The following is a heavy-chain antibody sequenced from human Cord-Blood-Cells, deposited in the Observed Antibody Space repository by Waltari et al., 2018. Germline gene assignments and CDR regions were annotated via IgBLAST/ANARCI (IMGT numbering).Heavy chain of an antibody. J-gene: IGHJ4*02. Sequence: QVQLVQSGAEVKKPGSSVKVSCKASGGTFSSYAISWVRQAPGQGLEWMGWIIPIFGTANYAKKFQGRVTITADESTSTAYMELSSLRSEDTAVYYCARVPAYYCSGGSCYFDYWGQGTLVTVSS. V-gene: IGHV1-69*01. CDR3: ARVPAYYCSGGSCYFDY. CDR1: GGTFSSYA. CDR2: IIPIFGTA. D-gene: IGHD2-15*01.